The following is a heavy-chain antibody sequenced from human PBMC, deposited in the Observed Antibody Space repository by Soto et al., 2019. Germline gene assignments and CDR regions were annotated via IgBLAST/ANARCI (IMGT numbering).Heavy chain of an antibody. Sequence: ASVKVSCKASGHSITSHYMHWVRQAPGQGLEWMGTIDPTGGIRNYAQRFQGRLTMTRDTSTSTVYMELSSLTSEDTAVYYCARHLKPDNVGTQWDMDVWGQGTTVTVSS. CDR1: GHSITSHY. CDR2: IDPTGGIR. V-gene: IGHV1-46*01. J-gene: IGHJ6*02. D-gene: IGHD1-26*01. CDR3: ARHLKPDNVGTQWDMDV.